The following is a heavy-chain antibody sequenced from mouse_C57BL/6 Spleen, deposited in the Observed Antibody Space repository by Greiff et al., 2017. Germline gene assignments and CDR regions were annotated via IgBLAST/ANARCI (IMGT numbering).Heavy chain of an antibody. CDR1: GYTFTDYY. CDR2: IYPGSGNT. CDR3: AREGLYEEFAY. Sequence: QVQLQQSGAELVRPGASVKLSCKASGYTFTDYYINWVKQRPGQGLEWIARIYPGSGNTYYNEKFKGKATLTAEKSSSTAYMQLSSLTSEDSAVYFCAREGLYEEFAYWGQGTLVTVSA. D-gene: IGHD2-12*01. J-gene: IGHJ3*01. V-gene: IGHV1-76*01.